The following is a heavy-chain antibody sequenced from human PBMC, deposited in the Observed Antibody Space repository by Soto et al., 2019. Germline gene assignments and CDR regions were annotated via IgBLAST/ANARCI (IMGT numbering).Heavy chain of an antibody. V-gene: IGHV3-11*01. CDR2: ISSDGYST. J-gene: IGHJ4*02. Sequence: SLRLSCAASGFTFSDHYVSWIRQVPGKGLEWVSYISSDGYSTYYADSVKGRFTISRDNAKNSLYLQMSSLRAEDTAVYYCARAPPTASFYGSASYYEYWGQGTLVTGSS. D-gene: IGHD3-10*01. CDR1: GFTFSDHY. CDR3: ARAPPTASFYGSASYYEY.